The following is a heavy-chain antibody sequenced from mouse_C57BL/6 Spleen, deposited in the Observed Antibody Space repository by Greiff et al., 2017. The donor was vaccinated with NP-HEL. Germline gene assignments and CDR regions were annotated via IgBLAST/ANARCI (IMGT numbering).Heavy chain of an antibody. D-gene: IGHD3-1*01. CDR2: IDPETGGT. Sequence: QVHVKQSGAELVRPGASVTLSCKASGYTFTDYEMHWVKQTPVHGLEWIGAIDPETGGTAYNQKFKGKAILTADKSSSTAYMELRSLTSEDSAVYYCTRRADSYWGQGTTLTVSS. V-gene: IGHV1-15*01. CDR3: TRRADSY. CDR1: GYTFTDYE. J-gene: IGHJ2*01.